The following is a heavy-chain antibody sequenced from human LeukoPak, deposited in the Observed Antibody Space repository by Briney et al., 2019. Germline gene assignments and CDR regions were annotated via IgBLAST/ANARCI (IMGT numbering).Heavy chain of an antibody. V-gene: IGHV4-34*01. CDR2: INDGGTI. D-gene: IGHD1-7*01. Sequence: SETLSLTCAVYGGSFNIYYWSWIRQSPGKGLEWIGEINDGGTINYNPSLLSRVTISLDRSKNQFSLKLTSVTTTDTAVYYCARRWNYGRNYYIDVWGKGATVGVSS. CDR1: GGSFNIYY. J-gene: IGHJ6*03. CDR3: ARRWNYGRNYYIDV.